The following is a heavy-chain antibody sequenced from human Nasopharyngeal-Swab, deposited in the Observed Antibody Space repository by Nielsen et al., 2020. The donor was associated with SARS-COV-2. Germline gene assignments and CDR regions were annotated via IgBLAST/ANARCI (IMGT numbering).Heavy chain of an antibody. V-gene: IGHV3-20*04. J-gene: IGHJ4*02. CDR3: ARGFNNGPFDN. CDR1: GSTFGDYG. CDR2: INRNGGSS. D-gene: IGHD1/OR15-1a*01. Sequence: GGSLRLSCAASGSTFGDYGMSWVRQDPGKGLQWVSGINRNGGSSGYADSVKGRFTISRDNARNSLYLQMNSLHAEDTALYYCARGFNNGPFDNWGQGTLVTVSS.